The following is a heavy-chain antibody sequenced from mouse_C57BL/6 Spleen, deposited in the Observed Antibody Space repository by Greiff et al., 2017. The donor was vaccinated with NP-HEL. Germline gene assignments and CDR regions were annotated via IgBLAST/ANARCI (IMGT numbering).Heavy chain of an antibody. CDR2: FDPSDSYT. CDR1: GYTFTSYW. Sequence: VQLQQSGAELVKPGASVKLSCKASGYTFTSYWMQWVKQRPGQGLEWIGEFDPSDSYTTYNQKFKGKATLTVDTSSSTAYMQLSSLTSEDSAVYYCARGERYYGSSYLDYWGQGTTLTVSS. CDR3: ARGERYYGSSYLDY. V-gene: IGHV1-50*01. J-gene: IGHJ2*01. D-gene: IGHD1-1*01.